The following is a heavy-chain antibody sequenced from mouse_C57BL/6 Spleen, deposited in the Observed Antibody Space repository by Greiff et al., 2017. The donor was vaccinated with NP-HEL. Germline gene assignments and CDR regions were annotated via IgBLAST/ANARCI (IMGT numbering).Heavy chain of an antibody. Sequence: EVKLMESGGGLVKPGGSLKLSCAASGFTFSDYGMHWVRQAPEKGLEWVAYISSGSSTIYYADTVKGRFTISRDNAKNTLFLQMTSLRSEDTAMYYCARPYSNYVMDYWGQGTSVTVSS. CDR2: ISSGSSTI. V-gene: IGHV5-17*01. D-gene: IGHD2-5*01. CDR1: GFTFSDYG. CDR3: ARPYSNYVMDY. J-gene: IGHJ4*01.